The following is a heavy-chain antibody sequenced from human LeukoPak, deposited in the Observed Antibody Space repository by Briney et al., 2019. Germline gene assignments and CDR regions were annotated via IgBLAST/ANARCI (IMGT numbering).Heavy chain of an antibody. CDR3: ARVIGYYGSSGYPDY. Sequence: SQTLSLTCTVSGGSISSGGYYWSWIRQHSGKGLEWIGYIYYSGSTYYNPSLKSRVTISVDTSKNQFSLKLSSVTAADTAVYYCARVIGYYGSSGYPDYWGQGTLVTVSS. J-gene: IGHJ4*02. CDR1: GGSISSGGYY. D-gene: IGHD3-22*01. V-gene: IGHV4-31*03. CDR2: IYYSGST.